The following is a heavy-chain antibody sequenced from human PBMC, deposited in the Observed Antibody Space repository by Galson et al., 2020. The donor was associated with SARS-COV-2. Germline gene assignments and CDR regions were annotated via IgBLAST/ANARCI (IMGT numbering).Heavy chain of an antibody. D-gene: IGHD3-3*01. Sequence: SETLSLTCTVSGGSISSSSYYWGWIRQPPGKGLEWIGSIYYSGSTYYNPSLKSRVTISVDTSKNQFSLKLSSVTAADTAVYYCASLRFIYDFWSGYKGPYYYYMDVWGKGTTVTVSS. CDR2: IYYSGST. V-gene: IGHV4-39*01. J-gene: IGHJ6*03. CDR3: ASLRFIYDFWSGYKGPYYYYMDV. CDR1: GGSISSSSYY.